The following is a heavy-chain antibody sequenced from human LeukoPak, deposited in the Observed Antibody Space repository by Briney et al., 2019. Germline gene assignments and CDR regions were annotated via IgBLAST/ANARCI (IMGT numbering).Heavy chain of an antibody. D-gene: IGHD3-10*01. CDR2: IYYSGST. Sequence: SETLSLTCNVSGGSISNGDHYWSWIRQPPGKGLEWIGYIYYSGSTYYYPSLRSRVTISIDTSKNQFSPRLRSVTAADTAVYYCARDRWFPSPLGMDVWGQGTTVTVSS. V-gene: IGHV4-30-4*01. CDR1: GGSISNGDHY. J-gene: IGHJ6*01. CDR3: ARDRWFPSPLGMDV.